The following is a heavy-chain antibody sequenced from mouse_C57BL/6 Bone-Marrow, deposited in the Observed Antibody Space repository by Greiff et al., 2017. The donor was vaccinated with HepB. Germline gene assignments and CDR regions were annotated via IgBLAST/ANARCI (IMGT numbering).Heavy chain of an antibody. CDR1: GYTFTDYY. CDR3: ARFRAFAY. J-gene: IGHJ3*01. CDR2: IDPANGNT. D-gene: IGHD3-3*01. Sequence: EVQLQQSGPELVKPGASVKISCKASGYTFTDYYMNWVKQSHGKSLEWIGRIDPANGNTKYAPKFQGKATITADTSSNTAYLQLSSLTSEDTAIYYCARFRAFAYWGQGTLVTVSA. V-gene: IGHV1-26*01.